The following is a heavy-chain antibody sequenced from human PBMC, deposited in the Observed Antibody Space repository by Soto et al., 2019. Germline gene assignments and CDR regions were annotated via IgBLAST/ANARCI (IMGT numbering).Heavy chain of an antibody. J-gene: IGHJ5*02. CDR1: GGSFSGYY. CDR2: INHSGST. Sequence: SETLSLTCAVYGGSFSGYYWSWIRQPPGKGLEWIGEINHSGSTNYNPSLKSRVTISVDTSKNQFSLKLSSVTAADTAVYYCARGRRASSSWYSLLDVRVTNWFDPWGQGTLVTVS. V-gene: IGHV4-34*01. CDR3: ARGRRASSSWYSLLDVRVTNWFDP. D-gene: IGHD6-13*01.